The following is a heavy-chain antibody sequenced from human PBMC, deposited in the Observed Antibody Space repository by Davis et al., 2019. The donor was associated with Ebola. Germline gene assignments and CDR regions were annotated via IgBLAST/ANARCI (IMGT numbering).Heavy chain of an antibody. Sequence: GGSLRLSCAASGFTFSSYAMHWVRQAPGKGLEWVAVISYDGSNKYYADSVKGRFTISKDNSKNTLYLQMSSLRAEDTAVYYCARDLPGGDWYFGLWGRGTLVTVPP. D-gene: IGHD1-14*01. CDR3: ARDLPGGDWYFGL. CDR2: ISYDGSNK. J-gene: IGHJ2*01. CDR1: GFTFSSYA. V-gene: IGHV3-30*04.